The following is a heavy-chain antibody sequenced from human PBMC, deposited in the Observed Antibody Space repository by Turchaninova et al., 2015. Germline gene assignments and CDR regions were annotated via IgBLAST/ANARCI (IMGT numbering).Heavy chain of an antibody. J-gene: IGHJ4*02. V-gene: IGHV4-34*02. Sequence: QVQLQQWGAGLLKPSETLSLTCAVYSGSFSDYHWGWIRQPPGKGLEWIGEINHGGNTIYNPSLKSRVTMSLDTSNNQFALKLSSVTAADTAVYYCATGPDSAKTGYWGQGTLVTVSS. CDR1: SGSFSDYH. CDR3: ATGPDSAKTGY. D-gene: IGHD3-9*01. CDR2: INHGGNT.